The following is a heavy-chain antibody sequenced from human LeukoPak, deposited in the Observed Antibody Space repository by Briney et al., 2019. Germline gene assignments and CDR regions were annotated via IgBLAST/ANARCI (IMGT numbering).Heavy chain of an antibody. D-gene: IGHD3-10*01. CDR2: IWYEGSNK. V-gene: IGHV3-33*01. J-gene: IGHJ6*02. Sequence: GRSLRLSCAASGFTFSSYGMHWVRQAPGKGLEEVAVIWYEGSNKYYADSVKGRFTISGDNSKNTLYLQMNSLRAEDTAVYYCARFRGFGEPRMDVWGQGTTVTVSS. CDR3: ARFRGFGEPRMDV. CDR1: GFTFSSYG.